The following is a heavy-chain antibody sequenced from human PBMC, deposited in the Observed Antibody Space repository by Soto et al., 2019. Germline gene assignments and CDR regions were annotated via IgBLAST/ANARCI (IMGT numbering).Heavy chain of an antibody. CDR3: ALNSSGWYENWFDP. D-gene: IGHD6-19*01. V-gene: IGHV1-69*06. CDR1: GWTFSSYA. CDR2: IIPIFGTA. Sequence: SVKVSCKASGWTFSSYASSWVRQAPGQGLEWMGGIIPIFGTANYAQKFQGRVTITADKSTSTAYMELSSLRSEDTAVYYCALNSSGWYENWFDPWGQGTLVTVSS. J-gene: IGHJ5*02.